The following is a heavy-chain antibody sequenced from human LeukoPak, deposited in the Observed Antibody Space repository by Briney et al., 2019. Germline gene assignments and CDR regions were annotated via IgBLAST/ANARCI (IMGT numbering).Heavy chain of an antibody. J-gene: IGHJ4*02. V-gene: IGHV3-33*06. CDR1: GFTFSSYG. Sequence: GRFLRLSCAASGFTFSSYGMHWVRQAPGKGLEWVAVIWSDATNRYYADSVKGRFTISRDNFKKTVYLQMDSLRVEDTAVYYCAKDAQRGFDYSNSLEYWGQGTLVTVSS. CDR2: IWSDATNR. CDR3: AKDAQRGFDYSNSLEY. D-gene: IGHD4-11*01.